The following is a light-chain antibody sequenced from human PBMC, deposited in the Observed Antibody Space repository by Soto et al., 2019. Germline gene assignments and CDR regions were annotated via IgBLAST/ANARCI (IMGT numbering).Light chain of an antibody. CDR3: QQYYSGPRT. Sequence: EIVMTQSPATLSVSPGETATLSCRASQSINTNLAWYQQKPGQAPRLLIYGASTRATGIPARFSGSGSGTDFTLTISSLQAEDVAVYYCQQYYSGPRTFGQGTKVDIK. CDR2: GAS. J-gene: IGKJ1*01. V-gene: IGKV3-15*01. CDR1: QSINTN.